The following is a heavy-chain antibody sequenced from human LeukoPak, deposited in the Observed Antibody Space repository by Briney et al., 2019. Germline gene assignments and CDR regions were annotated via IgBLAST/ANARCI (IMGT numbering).Heavy chain of an antibody. J-gene: IGHJ4*02. CDR3: ARDYGGSSPFDY. CDR2: VSSSDSTI. CDR1: GFTFSSYS. Sequence: GGSLRLSCAASGFTFSSYSMNWVRQPPGKGLEWVSYVSSSDSTIYYADSVKGRFTISRDNAKNSLYLQMNSLRAEDTAVYYCARDYGGSSPFDYWGQATLVTVSS. V-gene: IGHV3-48*04. D-gene: IGHD4-23*01.